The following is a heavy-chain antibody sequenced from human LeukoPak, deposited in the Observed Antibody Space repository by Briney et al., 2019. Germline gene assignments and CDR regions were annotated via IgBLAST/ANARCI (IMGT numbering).Heavy chain of an antibody. V-gene: IGHV4-31*03. CDR2: IYYSGST. D-gene: IGHD6-19*01. Sequence: SETLSLTCSVSGDSISSGDYYWSWIRRHPGKGLEWIGYIYYSGSTDYNPSLKSRVTISVDTSKNQFSLRLSSVTAADTAVYYCAAWRGYVSGWSGPFDYWGQGALVTVSS. CDR1: GDSISSGDYY. CDR3: AAWRGYVSGWSGPFDY. J-gene: IGHJ4*02.